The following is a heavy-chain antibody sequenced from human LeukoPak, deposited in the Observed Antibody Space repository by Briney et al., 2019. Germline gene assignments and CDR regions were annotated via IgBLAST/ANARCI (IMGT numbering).Heavy chain of an antibody. Sequence: SETLSLTCIVSGGSISSGGYYWSWIRQHPGKGLEWIGYIYYSGSTYYNPSLKSRVTISVDTSKNQFSLKLSSVAAADTAVYYCARDPRYGSGSYQDAFDIWGQGTMVTVSS. V-gene: IGHV4-31*03. CDR3: ARDPRYGSGSYQDAFDI. D-gene: IGHD3-10*01. CDR2: IYYSGST. J-gene: IGHJ3*02. CDR1: GGSISSGGYY.